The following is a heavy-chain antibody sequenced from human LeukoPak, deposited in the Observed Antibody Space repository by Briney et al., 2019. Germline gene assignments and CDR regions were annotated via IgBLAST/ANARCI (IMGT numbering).Heavy chain of an antibody. CDR2: IYYIGST. CDR3: ARQRAFDI. CDR1: GGSISRDSDY. V-gene: IGHV4-39*01. J-gene: IGHJ3*02. Sequence: PETLSLTCAVSGGSISRDSDYWGWIRQPPGTGLEWIGSIYYIGSTYYSPSLKSRVTISVDTSKNQFSLRLSSVTAADTAIYYCARQRAFDIWGQGTMVTVSS.